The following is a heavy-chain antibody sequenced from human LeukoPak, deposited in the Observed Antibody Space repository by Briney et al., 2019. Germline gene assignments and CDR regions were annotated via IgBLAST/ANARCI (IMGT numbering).Heavy chain of an antibody. V-gene: IGHV1-18*01. D-gene: IGHD4-17*01. J-gene: IGHJ4*02. CDR2: ISAYNGNT. CDR3: ARVNDYGDYGEFDY. Sequence: ASVKVSCKASGDTFTSYGISWVRQAPGQGLEWMGWISAYNGNTNYAQKLQGRVTMTTDTSTSTAYMELRSLRSDDTAVYYCARVNDYGDYGEFDYWGQGTLVTVSS. CDR1: GDTFTSYG.